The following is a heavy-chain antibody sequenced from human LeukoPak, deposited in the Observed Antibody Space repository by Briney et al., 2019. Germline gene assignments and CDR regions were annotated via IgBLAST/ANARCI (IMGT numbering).Heavy chain of an antibody. CDR2: INNNGGNT. CDR3: ARDLRMYYYDDSRDAFDI. Sequence: GGSLRLSCEASGFSFSSYSMYWVRLAPGKGLEYVSTINNNGGNTHYADSVKGRFSISRDNSKNRLHLQMGSVRPEDTAMYYCARDLRMYYYDDSRDAFDIWGHGTMVIVTS. V-gene: IGHV3-64*02. CDR1: GFSFSSYS. D-gene: IGHD3-22*01. J-gene: IGHJ3*02.